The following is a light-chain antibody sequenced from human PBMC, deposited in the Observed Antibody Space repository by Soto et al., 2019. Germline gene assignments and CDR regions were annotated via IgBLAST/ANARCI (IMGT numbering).Light chain of an antibody. V-gene: IGKV1-9*01. CDR1: QGISTY. J-gene: IGKJ5*01. CDR2: AAF. CDR3: QQVNSYPQT. Sequence: DIQLTQSPCFLSASVGDRVTITCRASQGISTYLAWYQQKPGKAPKLLIYAAFTLHSGVPARFSGSRSGTDFTLTISSLQPEDFATYYCQQVNSYPQTFGQGTRLEIK.